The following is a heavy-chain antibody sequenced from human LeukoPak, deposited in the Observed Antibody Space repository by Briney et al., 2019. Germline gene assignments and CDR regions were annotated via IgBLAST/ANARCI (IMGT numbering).Heavy chain of an antibody. CDR3: ARDNY. J-gene: IGHJ4*02. CDR1: GGSISSYY. V-gene: IGHV4-59*12. CDR2: IYYSGST. Sequence: KTSETLSLTCTVSGGSISSYYWSWIRQPPGKGLEWIGYIYYSGSTYYNPSLKSRVTISVDTSKNQFSLKLSSVTAADTAVYYCARDNYWGQGTLVTVSS.